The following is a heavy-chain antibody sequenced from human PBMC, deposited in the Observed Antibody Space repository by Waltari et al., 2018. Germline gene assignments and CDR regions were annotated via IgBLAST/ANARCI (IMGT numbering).Heavy chain of an antibody. Sequence: EVQLVESGGGLVKPGGSLRLSCAASGFTFSTSMMTWVRQSPGKGLEWVSSISSRGDSVYYADSVKGRFTISRDNAKNSLFLQMNSLRDEDTAVYYCARDTGSGWYAPWGQATLVTVSS. CDR2: ISSRGDSV. J-gene: IGHJ4*02. CDR3: ARDTGSGWYAP. CDR1: GFTFSTSM. D-gene: IGHD6-19*01. V-gene: IGHV3-21*01.